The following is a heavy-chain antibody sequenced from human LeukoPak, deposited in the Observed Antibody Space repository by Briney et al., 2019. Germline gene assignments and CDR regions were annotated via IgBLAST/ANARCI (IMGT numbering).Heavy chain of an antibody. V-gene: IGHV3-30*02. CDR2: IRYDGSNK. CDR3: AKDSSGWYFLYYFDY. Sequence: GWSLRLSCAASGFTFSSYGMHWVRQAPGKGLEWVAFIRYDGSNKYYADSVKGRFTISRDNSKNTLYLQMNSLRAEDTAVYYCAKDSSGWYFLYYFDYWGQGTLVTVSS. J-gene: IGHJ4*02. CDR1: GFTFSSYG. D-gene: IGHD6-19*01.